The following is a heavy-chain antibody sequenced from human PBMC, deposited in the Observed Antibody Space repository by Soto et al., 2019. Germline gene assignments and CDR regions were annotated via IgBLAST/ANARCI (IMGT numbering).Heavy chain of an antibody. V-gene: IGHV1-2*02. CDR3: ARGRGPIAARRHFDY. CDR2: INPNSGGT. D-gene: IGHD6-6*01. CDR1: GYTFTGYY. J-gene: IGHJ4*02. Sequence: ASVKVSCKASGYTFTGYYMHWVRQAPGQGLEWMGWINPNSGGTNYAQKFQGRVTMTRDTSISTAYMELSRLRSDDTAVYYCARGRGPIAARRHFDYWGQATLVTVSS.